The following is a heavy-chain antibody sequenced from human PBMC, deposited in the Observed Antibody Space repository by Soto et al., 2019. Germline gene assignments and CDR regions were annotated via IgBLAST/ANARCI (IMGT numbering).Heavy chain of an antibody. Sequence: SETLSLTCSVSGGSISSGTYYWGWIRQPPEKGLEWIASIYYSRSSYYNPSLKSRVTISVDTSKNQFSLRLRSVTAADTAVYYCARQDDSGGYYVAFDNWAQGKKVAVS. J-gene: IGHJ3*02. CDR1: GGSISSGTYY. D-gene: IGHD1-26*01. V-gene: IGHV4-39*01. CDR2: IYYSRSS. CDR3: ARQDDSGGYYVAFDN.